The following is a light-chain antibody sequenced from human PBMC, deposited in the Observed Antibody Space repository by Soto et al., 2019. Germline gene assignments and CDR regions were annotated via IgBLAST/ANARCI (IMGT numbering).Light chain of an antibody. CDR2: VAS. CDR3: QQYGGSPQT. J-gene: IGKJ1*01. Sequence: EIVLTQSPGTLSLSPGERATLSCRASQSVSNYLAWYQQKPGQAPRLLIYVASSRATGIPDRFXXXGSXTXXXXXXXXXEPEDFAVYYCQQYGGSPQTFGQGTKVEIK. V-gene: IGKV3-20*01. CDR1: QSVSNY.